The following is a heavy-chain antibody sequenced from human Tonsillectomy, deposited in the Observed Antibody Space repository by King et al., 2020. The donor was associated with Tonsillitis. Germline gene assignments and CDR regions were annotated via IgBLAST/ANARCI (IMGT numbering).Heavy chain of an antibody. D-gene: IGHD3-9*01. Sequence: VQLVESGGGVVQPGRSLRLSCAASGFTFSSYGMHWVRQAPGKGLEWVAVIWYDGSNKYYADSVKGRFTISRDNSKNTLYLQMNSLRAEDTAVYYCARDQAPYYAILTGYLYYYYGMDVWGQGTTVTVSS. V-gene: IGHV3-33*01. CDR3: ARDQAPYYAILTGYLYYYYGMDV. CDR1: GFTFSSYG. CDR2: IWYDGSNK. J-gene: IGHJ6*02.